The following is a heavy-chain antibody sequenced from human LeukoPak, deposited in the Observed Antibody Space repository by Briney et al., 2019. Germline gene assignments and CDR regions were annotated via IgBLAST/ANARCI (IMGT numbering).Heavy chain of an antibody. CDR1: GGSISTYY. CDR2: IYYSGST. CDR3: ARARPTYDILTGYPSHWFDP. Sequence: SETLFLTCTISGGSISTYYWSWIRQPPGKVLEGIGYIYYSGSTNYNPSLKSRATISADTSKNQLSLKLSSVTAADTAVYYCARARPTYDILTGYPSHWFDPWGQGTLVTVSS. J-gene: IGHJ5*02. D-gene: IGHD3-9*01. V-gene: IGHV4-59*12.